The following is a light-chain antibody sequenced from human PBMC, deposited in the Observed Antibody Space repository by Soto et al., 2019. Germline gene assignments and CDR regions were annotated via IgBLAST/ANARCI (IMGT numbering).Light chain of an antibody. V-gene: IGLV2-14*02. CDR2: EGS. Sequence: QSALTQPASVSGSPGQSITISCTGTSSDVGSYNLVSWYQQHPGKAPKLMIYEGSKRPSGVSNRFSGSKSGNMASLTISGLQAEDEADYYCSSYTSSSTYVFGTGTKVTVL. J-gene: IGLJ1*01. CDR3: SSYTSSSTYV. CDR1: SSDVGSYNL.